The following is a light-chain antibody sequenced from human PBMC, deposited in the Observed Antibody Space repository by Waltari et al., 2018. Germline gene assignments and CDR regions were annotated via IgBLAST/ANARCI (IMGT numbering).Light chain of an antibody. CDR1: QSLVYSDGNTY. CDR2: KVS. Sequence: DVVLTQSPLSLRVTLGQPASISCRSSQSLVYSDGNTYMNWFQHRPGQSPRGLIYKVSNRDSGFLVRFSGSGSGSEFTPRISWLEAQDISFYYCMQGTHWPPVYTFSQGTKLKIK. CDR3: MQGTHWPPVYT. J-gene: IGKJ2*01. V-gene: IGKV2-30*01.